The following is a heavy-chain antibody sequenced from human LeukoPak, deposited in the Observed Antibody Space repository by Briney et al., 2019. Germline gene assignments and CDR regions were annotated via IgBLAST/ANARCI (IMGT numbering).Heavy chain of an antibody. Sequence: SETLSLTCAVSGYSISSGYYWGWIRPPPGKVLEWIRSIYHSGSTYYNPSLKSRVTISVDTSKNQFSLKLSSVTAADTAVYYCARVMITFGGVIVTYYYYGMDVWGKRTTVTVAS. CDR2: IYHSGST. CDR1: GYSISSGYY. J-gene: IGHJ6*04. D-gene: IGHD3-16*02. CDR3: ARVMITFGGVIVTYYYYGMDV. V-gene: IGHV4-38-2*01.